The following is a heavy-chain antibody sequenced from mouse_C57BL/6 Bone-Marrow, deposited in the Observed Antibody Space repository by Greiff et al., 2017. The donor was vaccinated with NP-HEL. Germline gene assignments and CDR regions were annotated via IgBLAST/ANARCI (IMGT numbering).Heavy chain of an antibody. V-gene: IGHV1-87*01. D-gene: IGHD4-1*02. CDR3: SEDSAVYYCACRQLGQGGYFDY. CDR1: YTFSRRVH. Sequence: VQLQQSGPELARPWASVTISCQAFYTFSRRVHFAIRDTNYWMQWVKQRPGQGLEWIGAIYPGNGDTSYNQKFKGKAKLTADKSSSTAYMQLSSLTSEDSAVYYCACRQLGQGGYFDYWGQGTTLTVSS. J-gene: IGHJ2*01. CDR2: GQGLEWIG.